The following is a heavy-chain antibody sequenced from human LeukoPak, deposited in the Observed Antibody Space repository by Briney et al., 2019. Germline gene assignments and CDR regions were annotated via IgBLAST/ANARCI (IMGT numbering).Heavy chain of an antibody. CDR2: VNPERGGT. Sequence: GASVKVSCKASGYTFTSYGISWVRQAPGQGLEWMGWVNPERGGTNYAQKFQGRVTMTRDTSINTAYMDLSRLTSDDTAVYYCARIHCSSASCYYSDSWGQGTLVTVSS. CDR3: ARIHCSSASCYYSDS. CDR1: GYTFTSYG. J-gene: IGHJ4*02. V-gene: IGHV1-2*02. D-gene: IGHD2-2*01.